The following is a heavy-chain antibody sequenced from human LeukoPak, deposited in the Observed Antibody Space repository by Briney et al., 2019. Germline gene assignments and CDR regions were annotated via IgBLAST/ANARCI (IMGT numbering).Heavy chain of an antibody. D-gene: IGHD3-3*01. CDR3: ARVYDFWSGHNWFDP. J-gene: IGHJ5*02. CDR2: IYYSGST. Sequence: SETLSLTCAVYGGSFSGYYWSWIRQPPGKGLEWIGYIYYSGSTYYNPSLKSRVTISVDTSKNQFSLKLSSVTAADTAVYYCARVYDFWSGHNWFDPWGQGTLVTVSS. V-gene: IGHV4-30-4*08. CDR1: GGSFSGYY.